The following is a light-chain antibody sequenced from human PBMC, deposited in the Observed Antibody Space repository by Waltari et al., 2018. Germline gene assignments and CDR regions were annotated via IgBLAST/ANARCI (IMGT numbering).Light chain of an antibody. CDR1: QTISGW. CDR3: QQYNSYPYT. CDR2: KAS. V-gene: IGKV1-5*03. Sequence: DIQMTQSPSTLSVSVRDRVTITCRASQTISGWLAWYQQRPGKAPKLLIYKASSLETGVPSRFSGSGSGTEFTLTISSLQPDDFATYYCQQYNSYPYTFGQGTKLEIK. J-gene: IGKJ2*01.